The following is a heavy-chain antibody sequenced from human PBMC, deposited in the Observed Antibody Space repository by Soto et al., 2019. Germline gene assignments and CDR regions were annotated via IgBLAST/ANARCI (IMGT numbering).Heavy chain of an antibody. Sequence: QLQLQESGSGLVKPSQTLSLTCAVSGGSISSGGYSWSWIRQPPGKGLEWIGYIYHSESTYYNPSLKSRVTISVDRSKNQFSLKLSSVTAADTAVYYCASVTHYDFWSGYVDYWGQGTLVTVSS. D-gene: IGHD3-3*01. CDR1: GGSISSGGYS. CDR3: ASVTHYDFWSGYVDY. V-gene: IGHV4-30-2*01. J-gene: IGHJ4*02. CDR2: IYHSEST.